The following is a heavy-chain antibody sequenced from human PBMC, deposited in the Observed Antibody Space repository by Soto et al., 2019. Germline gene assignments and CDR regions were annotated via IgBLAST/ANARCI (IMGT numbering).Heavy chain of an antibody. V-gene: IGHV2-26*01. CDR3: ARRHLAVAVSPWFDP. D-gene: IGHD6-19*01. Sequence: QVTLKESGPALVNPTETLTLRCTVSGLSITDSEMGVSWIRQPPVQPLEWLAHIDSSGEKSYRTFLKSRLAISKDTSKSQIVLTMTNMDPADTATYYCARRHLAVAVSPWFDPWGQGIPVTVSS. J-gene: IGHJ5*02. CDR1: GLSITDSEMG. CDR2: IDSSGEK.